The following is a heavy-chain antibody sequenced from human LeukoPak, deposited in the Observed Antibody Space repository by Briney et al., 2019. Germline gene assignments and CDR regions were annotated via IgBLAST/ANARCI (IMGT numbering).Heavy chain of an antibody. J-gene: IGHJ4*02. Sequence: PSETLSLTCTVSGGSMSSGTYYWSWIRQPAGKGLEYIGRIFSSGNNNYNPSLKGRITMSTDTSKNQFSLNLSSVTAADSAVYYCASFCASTTCYNDGTNFAFWGQGTLVTVSS. D-gene: IGHD2-2*01. CDR3: ASFCASTTCYNDGTNFAF. V-gene: IGHV4-61*02. CDR1: GGSMSSGTYY. CDR2: IFSSGNN.